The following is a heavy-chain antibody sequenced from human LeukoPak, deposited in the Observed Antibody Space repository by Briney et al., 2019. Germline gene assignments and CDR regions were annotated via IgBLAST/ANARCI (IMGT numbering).Heavy chain of an antibody. V-gene: IGHV1-18*01. CDR3: GRGSAADY. CDR1: GYTFKSFG. D-gene: IGHD6-25*01. J-gene: IGHJ4*02. CDR2: TENNNGGT. Sequence: ASVRVSCKASGYTFKSFGISWVRQAPGQGLEWMAWTENNNGGTKYAQNVQGRVTLTTDTTTSTVYMELRSLRSDDTAIYYCGRGSAADYWGQGTQVTVSS.